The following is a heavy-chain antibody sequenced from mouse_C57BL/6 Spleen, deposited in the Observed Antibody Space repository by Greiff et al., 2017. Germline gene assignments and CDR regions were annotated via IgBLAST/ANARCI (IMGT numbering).Heavy chain of an antibody. CDR2: IYPGSGST. V-gene: IGHV1-55*01. J-gene: IGHJ1*03. CDR1: GYTFTSYW. D-gene: IGHD1-1*01. Sequence: VQLQQPGAELVKPGASVKMSCKASGYTFTSYWITWVKQRPGQGLEWIGDIYPGSGSTNYNEKFKSKATLTVDTSSSTAYMQLSSLTSEDSAVYYCARAYYFYWYFDVWGTGTTVTVSS. CDR3: ARAYYFYWYFDV.